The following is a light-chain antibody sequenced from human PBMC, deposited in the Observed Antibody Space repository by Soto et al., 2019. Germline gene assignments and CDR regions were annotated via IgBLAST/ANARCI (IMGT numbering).Light chain of an antibody. CDR2: AGS. CDR1: SSDVGSYNL. CDR3: CSYAGSSTSVV. Sequence: QSALTQPASVSGSPGQSITISCTGTSSDVGSYNLVSWYQQHPGKAPKLTIYAGSKRPSGVSNRFSGSKSGNTASLTISGLQAEDEADYYCCSYAGSSTSVVFGGGTKVTVL. J-gene: IGLJ2*01. V-gene: IGLV2-23*01.